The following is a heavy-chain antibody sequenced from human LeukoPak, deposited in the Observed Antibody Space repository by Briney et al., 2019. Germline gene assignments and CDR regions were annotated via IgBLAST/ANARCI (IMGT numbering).Heavy chain of an antibody. Sequence: GGSLRLSCAASGFTFSSYAMHWVRQAPGKGLEWVAVISYDGSNKYHADSVKGRFTISRDNSKNTLYLQMNSLRAEDTAVYYCARGSGWYYFDYWGQGTLVTVSS. V-gene: IGHV3-30-3*01. J-gene: IGHJ4*02. CDR3: ARGSGWYYFDY. CDR1: GFTFSSYA. CDR2: ISYDGSNK. D-gene: IGHD6-19*01.